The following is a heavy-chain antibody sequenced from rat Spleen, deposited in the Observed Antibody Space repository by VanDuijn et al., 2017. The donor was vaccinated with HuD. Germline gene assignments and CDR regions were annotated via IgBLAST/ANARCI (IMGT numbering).Heavy chain of an antibody. CDR1: GFTFSDYN. CDR2: ISYDGSST. D-gene: IGHD1-11*01. J-gene: IGHJ2*01. Sequence: EVQLVESGGGLVQPGRSLKLSCAASGFTFSDYNMAWVRQAPKKGLEWVATISYDGSSTYYRDSVKGRFTISRDNAKSTLYLQMNSLRSEDTATYYCTRDPIYGGYSGYFDYWGQGVMVTVSS. CDR3: TRDPIYGGYSGYFDY. V-gene: IGHV5-7*01.